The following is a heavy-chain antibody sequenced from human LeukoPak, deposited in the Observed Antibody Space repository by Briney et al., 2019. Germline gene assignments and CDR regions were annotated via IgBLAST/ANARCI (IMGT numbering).Heavy chain of an antibody. CDR3: ARGYCSGGSCYNRYNWFDP. J-gene: IGHJ5*02. CDR1: GGSISSGGYS. Sequence: SQTLSLTCAVSGGSISSGGYSWSWIRQPPGKGLEWIGYIYHSGSTYYNPSLKSRVTISVDRSKNQFSLKLSSVTAADTAVYYCARGYCSGGSCYNRYNWFDPWGQGTLVTVSS. V-gene: IGHV4-30-2*01. CDR2: IYHSGST. D-gene: IGHD2-15*01.